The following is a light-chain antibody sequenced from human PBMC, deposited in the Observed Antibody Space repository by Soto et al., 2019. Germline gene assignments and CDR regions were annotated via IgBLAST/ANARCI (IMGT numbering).Light chain of an antibody. CDR3: QQYGSSPLYS. CDR2: GAS. Sequence: PGERATLSCRTSQTVSSASLAWYKQKPGQAPRLLIYGASSRATGFPDRFSGSGSGTDFTLTISSLEHEDSAVYYCQQYGSSPLYSFGQGTKLEIK. J-gene: IGKJ2*01. CDR1: QTVSSAS. V-gene: IGKV3-20*01.